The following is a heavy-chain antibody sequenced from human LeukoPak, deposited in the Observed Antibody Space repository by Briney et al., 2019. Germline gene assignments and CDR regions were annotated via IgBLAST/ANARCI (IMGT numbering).Heavy chain of an antibody. J-gene: IGHJ4*01. D-gene: IGHD3-22*01. CDR3: ARHYDSNSYGPGY. CDR1: GFTFSSYS. CDR2: ISSSSSYI. Sequence: GGSLRLSCAASGFTFSSYSLNWVRQAPGKGLEWVSSISSSSSYIYYADSVKGRFTTSRDSAKNSLYLQMNSLRAEDTAVYYCARHYDSNSYGPGYWGQGTLVTVSS. V-gene: IGHV3-21*01.